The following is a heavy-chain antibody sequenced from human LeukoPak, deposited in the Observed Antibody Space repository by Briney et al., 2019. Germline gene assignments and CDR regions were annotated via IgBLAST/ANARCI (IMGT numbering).Heavy chain of an antibody. D-gene: IGHD6-13*01. Sequence: PSETLSLTCAVYGGSFSGYYWSWIRQPPGKGLEWIGEINHSGSTNYNPSLKSRVTMSVDTSKNQFSLKLSSVTAADTAVYYCAREGYSSSWFDPWGQGTLVTVSS. V-gene: IGHV4-34*01. CDR1: GGSFSGYY. CDR2: INHSGST. CDR3: AREGYSSSWFDP. J-gene: IGHJ5*02.